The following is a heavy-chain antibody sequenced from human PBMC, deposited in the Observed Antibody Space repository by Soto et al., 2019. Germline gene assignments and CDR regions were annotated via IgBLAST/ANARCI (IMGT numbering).Heavy chain of an antibody. D-gene: IGHD3-22*01. CDR2: ISYDGSNK. CDR1: GFTFSSYA. J-gene: IGHJ4*02. CDR3: ARAMYYYDSSD. V-gene: IGHV3-30-3*01. Sequence: GGSLRLSCAASGFTFSSYAMHWVRQAPGKGLEWVAVISYDGSNKYYADSVKGRFTISRDNSKNTLYLQMNSLRAEDTAVYYCARAMYYYDSSDWGQGTLVTVSS.